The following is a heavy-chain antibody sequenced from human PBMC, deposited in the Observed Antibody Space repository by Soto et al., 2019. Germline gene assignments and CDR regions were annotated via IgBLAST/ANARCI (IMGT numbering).Heavy chain of an antibody. D-gene: IGHD2-8*02. CDR1: GGTFSAYY. Sequence: SETLSLTCAVYGGTFSAYYWTWIRQPPGTGLEWIGEITHSGSTNYNPSLKSRVTISLDTSKNQFSLKLTSVTAADTAVYYCARDKITGLFDYWGQGSLVTVS. V-gene: IGHV4-34*01. J-gene: IGHJ4*02. CDR3: ARDKITGLFDY. CDR2: ITHSGST.